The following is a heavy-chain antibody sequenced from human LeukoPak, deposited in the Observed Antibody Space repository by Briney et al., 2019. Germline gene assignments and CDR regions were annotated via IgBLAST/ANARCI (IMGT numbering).Heavy chain of an antibody. V-gene: IGHV1-69*13. J-gene: IGHJ5*02. CDR1: GGTFSSYA. D-gene: IGHD2-2*02. Sequence: GASVKVSCKASGGTFSSYAISWVRQAPGQGLEWMGGIIPIFGIANYAQKFQGRVTITADESTSTAYMELSSLRSEDTAVYYCAREDGIVVVPAAISNWFDPWGQGTLVTVSS. CDR3: AREDGIVVVPAAISNWFDP. CDR2: IIPIFGIA.